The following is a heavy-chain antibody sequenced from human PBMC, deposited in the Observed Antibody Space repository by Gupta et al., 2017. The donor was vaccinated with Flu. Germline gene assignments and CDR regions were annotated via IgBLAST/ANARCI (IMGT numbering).Heavy chain of an antibody. CDR2: INPHSGSR. D-gene: IGHD2-2*02. CDR1: GYTFTDYY. CDR3: AREKFCHTTSCYRYFDP. V-gene: IGHV1-2*06. J-gene: IGHJ5*02. Sequence: VQLVQSGAEVKKPGASVKVYCKASGYTFTDYYIHWVRQAPGQGLEWMGRINPHSGSRNYQQKFQGRVTITEDSSLSTAYMELSRLRSDDTAVYYCAREKFCHTTSCYRYFDPWGQGTLVTVSS.